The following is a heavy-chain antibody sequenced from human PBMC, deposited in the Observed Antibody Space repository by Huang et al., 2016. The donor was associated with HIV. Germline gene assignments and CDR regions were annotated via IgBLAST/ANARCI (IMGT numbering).Heavy chain of an antibody. CDR1: GFRFNDYN. CDR3: ARRAAVIGMDY. V-gene: IGHV3-21*01. Sequence: EVQLVESGGGLVKVGGSLRLSCVASGFRFNDYNINWVRQAAGKGRELVWSISKNGETHYGDSVRGRFTISRDNANKSVYLQMNSLRAEDTAVYYCARRAAVIGMDYWGQGALVTVSS. D-gene: IGHD6-19*01. J-gene: IGHJ4*02. CDR2: ISKNGET.